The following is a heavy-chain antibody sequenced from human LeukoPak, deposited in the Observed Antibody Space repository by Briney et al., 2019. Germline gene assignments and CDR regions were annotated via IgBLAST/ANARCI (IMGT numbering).Heavy chain of an antibody. J-gene: IGHJ5*02. D-gene: IGHD6-13*01. Sequence: SETLSLTCAVYGGSFSGYYWSWIRQPPGKGLEWIGEINHSGSTNYNPSLKSRVTISVDTSKNQFSLKLSSVTAADTAVYYCARGPNSSSWTNWFDPWGQGTLVTVSS. V-gene: IGHV4-34*01. CDR2: INHSGST. CDR3: ARGPNSSSWTNWFDP. CDR1: GGSFSGYY.